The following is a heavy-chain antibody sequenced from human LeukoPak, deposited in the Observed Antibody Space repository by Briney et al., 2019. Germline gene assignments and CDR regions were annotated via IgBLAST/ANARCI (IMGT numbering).Heavy chain of an antibody. CDR3: ARGGCSSTSCYGGSDY. CDR1: GYTFTSYG. Sequence: ASVKVSCKASGYTFTSYGISWVRQAPGQGLEWMGWISAYNGNTNYAQKFQGRVTMTRDTSISTAYMELSRLRSDDTAVYYCARGGCSSTSCYGGSDYWGQGTLVTVSS. CDR2: ISAYNGNT. D-gene: IGHD2-2*01. J-gene: IGHJ4*02. V-gene: IGHV1-18*01.